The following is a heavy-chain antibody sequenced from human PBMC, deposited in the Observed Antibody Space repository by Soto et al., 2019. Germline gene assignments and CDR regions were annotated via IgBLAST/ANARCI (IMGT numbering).Heavy chain of an antibody. CDR1: GFAFSNFA. V-gene: IGHV3-23*01. Sequence: EVQLLESGGALVQPGGSLRLSCAASGFAFSNFAMAWVRQAPGKGPEWVSSIGGSGGYTYYADSAGGRFTISRDDSKNTLYLQMNNLRDEDTAVYYCVKDPVIFHADSGWYYIADWGQGTLVTVS. D-gene: IGHD6-13*01. CDR3: VKDPVIFHADSGWYYIAD. CDR2: IGGSGGYT. J-gene: IGHJ4*02.